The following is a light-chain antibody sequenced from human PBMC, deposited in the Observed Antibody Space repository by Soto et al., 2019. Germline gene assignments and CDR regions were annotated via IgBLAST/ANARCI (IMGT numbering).Light chain of an antibody. Sequence: EIVLTQSPATLSLSPGEGATLSCRASQSAGSYLAWYQQKPGQAPRLLIYDTSNRATGIPARFSGSGSGTDFTITISSLEPEDFAVYYCQQRSHSLNFGGGTKVEIK. CDR3: QQRSHSLN. J-gene: IGKJ4*01. V-gene: IGKV3-11*01. CDR2: DTS. CDR1: QSAGSY.